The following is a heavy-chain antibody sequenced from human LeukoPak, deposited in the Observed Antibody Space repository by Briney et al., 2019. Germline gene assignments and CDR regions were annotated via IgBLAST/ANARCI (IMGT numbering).Heavy chain of an antibody. CDR2: ISANGGNT. V-gene: IGHV3-23*01. D-gene: IGHD2-2*03. CDR1: GFTSSSYV. J-gene: IGHJ4*02. Sequence: GGSLRLSCAASGFTSSSYVINWVRQAPGKGLVWVSGISANGGNTYYADSVRGRFTISRDNSRNMMYLQMNSPRADDTAVYYCAKMDVNGAIYYFDYWGQGTLVTVSS. CDR3: AKMDVNGAIYYFDY.